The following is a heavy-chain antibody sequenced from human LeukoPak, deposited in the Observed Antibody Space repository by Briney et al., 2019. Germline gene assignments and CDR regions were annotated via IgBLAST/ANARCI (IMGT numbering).Heavy chain of an antibody. Sequence: PGGSLRLSCAASGFTFSTYWMTWVRQAPGKGLEWVANIKQDGSEKYYVDSMKGRFTVTRDNAKNSLYLQMNSLRAEDTAVYYRARKLGHYYQYMDVWGKGTTVTVSS. J-gene: IGHJ6*03. CDR3: ARKLGHYYQYMDV. D-gene: IGHD3-3*02. CDR2: IKQDGSEK. V-gene: IGHV3-7*01. CDR1: GFTFSTYW.